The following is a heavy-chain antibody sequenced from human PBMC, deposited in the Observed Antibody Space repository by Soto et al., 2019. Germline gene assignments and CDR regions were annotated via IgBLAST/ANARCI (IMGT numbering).Heavy chain of an antibody. CDR2: ISYSGDRQ. D-gene: IGHD3-16*01. CDR3: ARTPAAMITDRYNWFDS. CDR1: GFTFADYA. Sequence: GGSLRLSCVASGFTFADYAMHWVRRIPGKGLEWVAVISYSGDRQYYAESVKGRFTISRDNSKKTLYLQMFSLTSEDSAVFYCARTPAAMITDRYNWFDSWGPGTQVTVSS. V-gene: IGHV3-30*01. J-gene: IGHJ5*01.